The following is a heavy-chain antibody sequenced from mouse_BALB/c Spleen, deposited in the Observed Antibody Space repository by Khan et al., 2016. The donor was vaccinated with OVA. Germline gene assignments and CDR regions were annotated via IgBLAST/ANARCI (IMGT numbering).Heavy chain of an antibody. J-gene: IGHJ4*01. CDR3: ARTTILPTRGYSMDY. D-gene: IGHD1-1*01. CDR1: GFSLSTSGLG. V-gene: IGHV8-12*01. Sequence: QVTLKESGPGILQPSQTLSLTCSFSGFSLSTSGLGVSWIRQSSGKGLEWLAHFYWDDDKRYNPSLKSRLTISKDTSRNQVFLQITSVDTADTATYYLARTTILPTRGYSMDYWGQGTSVTVSS. CDR2: FYWDDDK.